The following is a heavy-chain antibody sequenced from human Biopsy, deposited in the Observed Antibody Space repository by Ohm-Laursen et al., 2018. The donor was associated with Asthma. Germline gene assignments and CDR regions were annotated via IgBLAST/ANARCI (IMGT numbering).Heavy chain of an antibody. D-gene: IGHD6-25*01. V-gene: IGHV3-53*01. Sequence: SLRLSCTASGFAVSRDHMFWVRQAPGKGLEWVSVIYSGGTSHTADSVRGRFTISRDFSKNTLYLQMNSLRVEDTAIYYCARDESSGQFDYWGQGTLVTVSS. CDR3: ARDESSGQFDY. J-gene: IGHJ4*02. CDR2: IYSGGTS. CDR1: GFAVSRDH.